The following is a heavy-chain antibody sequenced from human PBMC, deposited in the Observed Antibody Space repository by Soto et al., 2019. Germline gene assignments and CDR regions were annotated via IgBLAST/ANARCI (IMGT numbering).Heavy chain of an antibody. CDR1: GFTFSSYG. CDR2: ISYDGSNK. Sequence: GGSLRLSCAASGFTFSSYGMHWVRQAPGKGLEWVAVISYDGSNKYYADSVKGRFTISRDNSKNTLYLQMNSLRAEDTAVYYCASQAVAATRDYYYYGMDVWGQGTTVTVS. V-gene: IGHV3-30*03. CDR3: ASQAVAATRDYYYYGMDV. D-gene: IGHD2-15*01. J-gene: IGHJ6*02.